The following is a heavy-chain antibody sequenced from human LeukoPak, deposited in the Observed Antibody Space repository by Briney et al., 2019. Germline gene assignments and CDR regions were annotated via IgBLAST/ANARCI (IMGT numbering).Heavy chain of an antibody. V-gene: IGHV4-59*01. CDR3: ARVRVAVAGIDY. D-gene: IGHD6-19*01. J-gene: IGHJ4*02. CDR2: IYYSGST. Sequence: SETLSLTCTVSGGSISSYYWSWIRQHPGKGLEWIGSIYYSGSTYYNPSLKSRLTISVDTSNNQFSLRLSSVTAADTAVYYCARVRVAVAGIDYWGQGTLVTVSS. CDR1: GGSISSYY.